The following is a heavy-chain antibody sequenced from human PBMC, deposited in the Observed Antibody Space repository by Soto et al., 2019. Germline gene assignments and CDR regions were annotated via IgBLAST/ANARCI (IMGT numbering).Heavy chain of an antibody. CDR3: AKVGGSSSSALDY. Sequence: QTGGSLRLSCAASGLTFSSYAMSWVRQPPGKGLEWVSGISDSGSATYYADSVKGRFTISRDNSKNTLDLQMNSLRAEDTAVYYCAKVGGSSSSALDYWGQGTLVTVSS. V-gene: IGHV3-23*01. D-gene: IGHD6-6*01. CDR2: ISDSGSAT. CDR1: GLTFSSYA. J-gene: IGHJ4*02.